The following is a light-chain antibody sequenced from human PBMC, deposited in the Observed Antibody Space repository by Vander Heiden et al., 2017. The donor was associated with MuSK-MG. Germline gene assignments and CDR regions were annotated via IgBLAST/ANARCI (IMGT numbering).Light chain of an antibody. J-gene: IGKJ4*01. CDR1: QSISSY. CDR3: RQRYGAPST. Sequence: DIQMTLSPSSLSASVGDRVTITCRASQSISSYLNSYQQKPGRAPKLLLYAGSSLKSAVPSRLSGSGSAGDFTLTIIRRLPADFAAFYCRQRYGAPSTFGGGTRVEIK. CDR2: AGS. V-gene: IGKV1-39*01.